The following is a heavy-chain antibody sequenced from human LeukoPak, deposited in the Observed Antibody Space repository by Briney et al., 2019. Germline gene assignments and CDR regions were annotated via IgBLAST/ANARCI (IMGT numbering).Heavy chain of an antibody. Sequence: PGRSLRLSCAASGFTFSSYGMHWVRQAPGKGLEWVAVISYDGSNKYYADSVKGRFTISRDNSKNTLYLQMNSLRAEDTAVYYCARENIDGFDYWGQGTLVTVSS. D-gene: IGHD5-24*01. CDR3: ARENIDGFDY. CDR1: GFTFSSYG. V-gene: IGHV3-30*03. J-gene: IGHJ4*02. CDR2: ISYDGSNK.